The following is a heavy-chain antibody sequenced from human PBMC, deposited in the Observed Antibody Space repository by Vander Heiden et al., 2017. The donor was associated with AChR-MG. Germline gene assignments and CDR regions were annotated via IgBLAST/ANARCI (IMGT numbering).Heavy chain of an antibody. V-gene: IGHV2-70*15. CDR1: GFSLSTSGMC. J-gene: IGHJ4*02. D-gene: IGHD4-17*01. CDR2: IDWDDDK. CDR3: ARIKRGYGDSQPFDY. Sequence: HVTLRESGPALVKPTQTLTLTCTFSGFSLSTSGMCVTWIRQPPGKALEWLARIDWDDDKYYSTSLKTRLTISKDTSKNQVVLTMTNMDPVDTATYYCARIKRGYGDSQPFDYWGQGTLVTVSA.